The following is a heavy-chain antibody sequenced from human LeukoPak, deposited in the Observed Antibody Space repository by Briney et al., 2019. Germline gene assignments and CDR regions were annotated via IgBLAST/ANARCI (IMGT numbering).Heavy chain of an antibody. J-gene: IGHJ4*02. CDR3: ARGGALIVGATFFDY. CDR1: GGSISSGGYY. Sequence: SETLSLTCTVSGGSISSGGYYWSWIRQPPGKGLEWIGYIYHSGSTYYNPSLKSRVTISVDRSKNQFSLKLSSVTAADTAVYYCARGGALIVGATFFDYWGQGTLVTVSS. V-gene: IGHV4-30-2*01. CDR2: IYHSGST. D-gene: IGHD1-26*01.